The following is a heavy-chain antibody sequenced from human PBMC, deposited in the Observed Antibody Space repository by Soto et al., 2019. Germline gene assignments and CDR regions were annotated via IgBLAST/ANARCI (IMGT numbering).Heavy chain of an antibody. Sequence: QVQLVQSGAEVKKPGASVKVSCKASGYTFTSYYMHWVRQAPGQGLEWMGIINPSGGSTSYAQKFQGRVTMTRDTSTSTVYMELSSLRSEDTAVYYCARDGVVPAAHYGMDVWDQGTTVTVSS. CDR2: INPSGGST. J-gene: IGHJ6*02. CDR3: ARDGVVPAAHYGMDV. CDR1: GYTFTSYY. V-gene: IGHV1-46*01. D-gene: IGHD2-2*01.